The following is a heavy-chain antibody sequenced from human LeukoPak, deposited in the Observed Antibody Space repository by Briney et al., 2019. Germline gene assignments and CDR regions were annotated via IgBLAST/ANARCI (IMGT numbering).Heavy chain of an antibody. CDR1: GGSISSYY. V-gene: IGHV4-59*01. J-gene: IGHJ4*02. CDR3: ARGDSAAGDFDY. D-gene: IGHD6-13*01. Sequence: SETLSLTCTVSGGSISSYYWSWIRQPPGKGLEWIGYIYYSGSTNYNPSLKSRVTISVDTSKNQFSLKLSSVTAADTAVYYCARGDSAAGDFDYWGQGTLVTVSS. CDR2: IYYSGST.